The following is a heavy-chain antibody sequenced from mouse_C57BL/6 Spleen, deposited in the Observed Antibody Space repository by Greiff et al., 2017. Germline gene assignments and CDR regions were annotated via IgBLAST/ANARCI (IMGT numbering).Heavy chain of an antibody. CDR2: INPNYGTT. CDR3: ARKRRTTVVAKDWYFDV. CDR1: GYSFTDYN. D-gene: IGHD1-1*01. Sequence: EVQLQQSGPELVKPGASVKISCKASGYSFTDYNMNWVKQSNGKSLEWIGVINPNYGTTSYNQKFKGKDTLTVDQSSSTAYMQLNSLTSEDSAVYYCARKRRTTVVAKDWYFDVWGTGTTVTVSS. J-gene: IGHJ1*03. V-gene: IGHV1-39*01.